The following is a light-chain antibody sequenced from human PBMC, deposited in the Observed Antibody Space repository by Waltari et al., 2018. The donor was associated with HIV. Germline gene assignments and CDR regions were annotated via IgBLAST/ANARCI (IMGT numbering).Light chain of an antibody. J-gene: IGLJ2*01. CDR1: SFNIGRNY. CDR3: ATWDDSLSAVV. Sequence: QSVVIQPPSASGTPGQRVPISCTGNSFNIGRNYVYWYQQFPGTAPKFLIYRNNKRPSGVPDRFYASKSGTSASLASSGLRSEDEANYYSATWDDSLSAVVFGEGTKLTVL. CDR2: RNN. V-gene: IGLV1-47*01.